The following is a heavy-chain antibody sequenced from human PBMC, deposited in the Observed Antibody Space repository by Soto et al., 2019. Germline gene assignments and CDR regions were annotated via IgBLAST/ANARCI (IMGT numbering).Heavy chain of an antibody. V-gene: IGHV4-59*01. CDR1: GGSISSYY. D-gene: IGHD2-15*01. Sequence: QVQLQESGPGLVKPSETLSLTCTVSGGSISSYYWSWIRQPPGKGLEWIGYIYYSGSTNYNPSLKRRVTISVDTAKNQCSLMLSSVTAADTAVYYCATRGGENAFDIWGQGTMVTVSS. CDR2: IYYSGST. CDR3: ATRGGENAFDI. J-gene: IGHJ3*02.